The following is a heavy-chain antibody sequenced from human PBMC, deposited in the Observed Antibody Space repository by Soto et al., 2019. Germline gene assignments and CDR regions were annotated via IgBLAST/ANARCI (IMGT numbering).Heavy chain of an antibody. D-gene: IGHD3-10*01. CDR2: VYHSGST. Sequence: QVQLQESGPGLVKPSGTLSLTCAVSGGSISSSNWWRWVRQPPGKGLEWIGEVYHSGSTNYNPSLTRRVTISVDLPKNQFSLKLSAVTAADTAVYYCAGGMDRGAAPAYFDSWGQGTLVTFSS. V-gene: IGHV4-4*02. CDR1: GGSISSSNW. CDR3: AGGMDRGAAPAYFDS. J-gene: IGHJ4*02.